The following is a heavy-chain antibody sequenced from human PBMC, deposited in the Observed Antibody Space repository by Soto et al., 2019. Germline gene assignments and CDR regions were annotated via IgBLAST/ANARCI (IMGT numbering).Heavy chain of an antibody. CDR3: AHSALQTGDFDY. Sequence: QITLKESGPPLVKPTQTLTLTCTFSGFSLSTGGVSVGWIRQPPGKALEWLAHIYWDDDKRYSPSLKSRLTITKDTSKNQVVLTMTNMDPVDTATYYCAHSALQTGDFDYWGQGTLVTVSS. J-gene: IGHJ4*02. CDR2: IYWDDDK. CDR1: GFSLSTGGVS. V-gene: IGHV2-5*02. D-gene: IGHD1-26*01.